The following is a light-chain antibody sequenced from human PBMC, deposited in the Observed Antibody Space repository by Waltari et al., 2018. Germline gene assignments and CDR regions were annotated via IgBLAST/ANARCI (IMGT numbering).Light chain of an antibody. J-gene: IGLJ3*02. V-gene: IGLV3-25*02. Sequence: SYELTQPPSVSVSPGQTARITCSGDALPKQYVHWYQQKPDQAPVMLIYTDNERPAGRTEIVYGSRSGKTVTLTISEGQAEEEADYYGQSADTTSVMFGGGTKGTVL. CDR3: QSADTTSVM. CDR1: ALPKQY. CDR2: TDN.